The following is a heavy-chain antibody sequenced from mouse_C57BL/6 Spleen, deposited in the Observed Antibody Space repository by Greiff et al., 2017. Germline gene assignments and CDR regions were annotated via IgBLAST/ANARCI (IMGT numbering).Heavy chain of an antibody. V-gene: IGHV5-17*01. Sequence: EVKVVESGGGLVKPGGSLKLSCAASGFTFSDYGMHWVRQAPEKGLEWVAYISSGSSTIYYADTVKGRFTISRDNAKNTLFLQMTSLRSEDTAMYYYAIHSNYHFDYWGQGTTLTVSS. CDR1: GFTFSDYG. J-gene: IGHJ2*01. D-gene: IGHD2-5*01. CDR3: AIHSNYHFDY. CDR2: ISSGSSTI.